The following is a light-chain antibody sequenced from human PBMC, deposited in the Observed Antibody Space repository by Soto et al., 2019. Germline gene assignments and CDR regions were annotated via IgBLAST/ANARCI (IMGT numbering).Light chain of an antibody. V-gene: IGKV1-39*02. CDR1: QSIRMH. Sequence: DRVRITIPASQSIRMHLNWYQQKPGKAPQFLIYGASSRASGIPERFSGRGSGTDFTLTISRLEPEDFAVYYCQQYCSAPRTFGQGTRLEIK. J-gene: IGKJ5*01. CDR2: GAS. CDR3: QQYCSAPRT.